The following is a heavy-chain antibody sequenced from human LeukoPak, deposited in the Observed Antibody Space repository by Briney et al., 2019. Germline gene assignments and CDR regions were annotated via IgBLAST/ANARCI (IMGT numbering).Heavy chain of an antibody. CDR2: IYYSGGT. Sequence: PSETLSLTCTVSGGSISSSSYYWGWIRQPPGKGLEWIGSIYYSGGTYYSPSLKSRVTISVDTSKNQFSLKLSSVTAADTAVYYCARQAKDYDILTGETYYFDYWGQGTLVTVSS. CDR1: GGSISSSSYY. CDR3: ARQAKDYDILTGETYYFDY. J-gene: IGHJ4*02. V-gene: IGHV4-39*01. D-gene: IGHD3-9*01.